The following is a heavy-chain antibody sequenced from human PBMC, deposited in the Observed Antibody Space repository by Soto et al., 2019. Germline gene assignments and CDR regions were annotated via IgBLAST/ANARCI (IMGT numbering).Heavy chain of an antibody. V-gene: IGHV4-31*03. Sequence: SETLSLTCTVSGGSISSGGYYWSWIRQHPGKGLEWIGYIYYSGGTYYNPSLKSRVTISVDTSKNQFSLKLSSVTAADTAVYYCARDYYDSSGYYSFDPWGQGTLVTVSS. CDR1: GGSISSGGYY. J-gene: IGHJ5*02. CDR3: ARDYYDSSGYYSFDP. D-gene: IGHD3-22*01. CDR2: IYYSGGT.